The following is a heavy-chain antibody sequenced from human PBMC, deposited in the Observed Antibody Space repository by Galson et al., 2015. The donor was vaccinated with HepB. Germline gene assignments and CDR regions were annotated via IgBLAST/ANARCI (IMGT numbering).Heavy chain of an antibody. D-gene: IGHD3-22*01. J-gene: IGHJ4*02. V-gene: IGHV1-69*04. CDR2: IIPVFGIA. CDR1: GGTFSSYA. Sequence: SVKVSCKASGGTFSSYALSWVRQAPGQGLEWMGRIIPVFGIANYAQKFQGRVTISADKFTSTAYLELSSLRSEDTAVYYYARDPTDYFETSGSYSWGQGTQVTVSS. CDR3: ARDPTDYFETSGSYS.